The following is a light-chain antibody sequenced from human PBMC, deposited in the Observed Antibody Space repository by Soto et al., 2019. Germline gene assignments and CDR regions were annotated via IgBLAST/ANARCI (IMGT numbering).Light chain of an antibody. CDR1: QSISSW. CDR2: DAS. Sequence: DIQMTQSPSTLSASVGDIVTITCRASQSISSWLAWYQQKPGKAPKLLIYDASSLESGVPSRFSGRGSGTEFTLTISSLQPDDFATYYCQQYNRYWTFGQGTKVDIK. J-gene: IGKJ1*01. CDR3: QQYNRYWT. V-gene: IGKV1-5*01.